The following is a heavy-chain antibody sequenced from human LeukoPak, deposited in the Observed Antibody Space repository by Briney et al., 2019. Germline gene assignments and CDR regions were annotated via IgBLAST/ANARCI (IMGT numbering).Heavy chain of an antibody. CDR2: INWNGGST. J-gene: IGHJ4*02. CDR3: ARDLSGIAGYTYGRGIDY. CDR1: GFTFDDYG. D-gene: IGHD5-18*01. Sequence: GGSLRLSCAASGFTFDDYGMSWVRQAPGKGLEWVSGINWNGGSTGYADSVKGRFTISRDNAKTSLYLQMNSLRAEDTAVYYCARDLSGIAGYTYGRGIDYWGQGTLVTVSS. V-gene: IGHV3-20*04.